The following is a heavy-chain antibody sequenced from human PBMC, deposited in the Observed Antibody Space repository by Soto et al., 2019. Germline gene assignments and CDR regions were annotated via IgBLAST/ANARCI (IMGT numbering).Heavy chain of an antibody. CDR1: GYTFTGYY. CDR3: ARALIVVVTSFDY. V-gene: IGHV1-2*02. D-gene: IGHD3-22*01. CDR2: INPNSGGT. Sequence: ASVKVSCKASGYTFTGYYMHWVRQAPGQGLEWMGWINPNSGGTNYAQKFQGRVTMTRDTSISTAYMELSRLRSDDTAVYYCARALIVVVTSFDYWGQGTLVTVSS. J-gene: IGHJ4*02.